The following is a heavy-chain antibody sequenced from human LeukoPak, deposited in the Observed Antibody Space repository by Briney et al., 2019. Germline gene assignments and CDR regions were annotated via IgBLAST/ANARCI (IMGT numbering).Heavy chain of an antibody. CDR2: IGTAGDT. CDR3: ARGKSGGSCCLFDY. V-gene: IGHV3-13*01. D-gene: IGHD2-15*01. CDR1: GFTFSSYD. J-gene: IGHJ4*02. Sequence: GSLRLSCAASGFTFSSYDMHWVRQATGKGLEWVSAIGTAGDTYYPGSVKGRFTISRENAKHSLYLQMNSLRAGDTAVYYCARGKSGGSCCLFDYWGQGTLVTVSS.